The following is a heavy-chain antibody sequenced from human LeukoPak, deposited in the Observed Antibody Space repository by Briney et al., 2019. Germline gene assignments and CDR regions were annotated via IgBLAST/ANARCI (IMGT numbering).Heavy chain of an antibody. V-gene: IGHV1-69*05. CDR3: ARDRTEKLLYRMYSWFDP. Sequence: SVKVSCKASGGTFSSYAISWVRQAPGQGLEWMGGIIPIFGTANYAQKFQGRVTITTDESTSTAYMELSSLRSEDTAVYYCARDRTEKLLYRMYSWFDPWGQGTLVTVSS. CDR1: GGTFSSYA. J-gene: IGHJ5*02. D-gene: IGHD2-2*02. CDR2: IIPIFGTA.